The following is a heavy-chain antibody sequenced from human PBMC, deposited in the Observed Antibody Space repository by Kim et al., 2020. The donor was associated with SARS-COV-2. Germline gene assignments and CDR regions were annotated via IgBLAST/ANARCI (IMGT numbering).Heavy chain of an antibody. CDR3: ARHAAVGAVAWDWFDP. Sequence: SETLSLTCTVSGGSISSYYWSWIRQPPGKGLEWIGYIYYSGSTNYNPSLKSRVTISVDTSKNQFSLKLSSVTAADTAVYYCARHAAVGAVAWDWFDPWGQGTLVTVSS. D-gene: IGHD6-19*01. V-gene: IGHV4-59*08. CDR2: IYYSGST. CDR1: GGSISSYY. J-gene: IGHJ5*02.